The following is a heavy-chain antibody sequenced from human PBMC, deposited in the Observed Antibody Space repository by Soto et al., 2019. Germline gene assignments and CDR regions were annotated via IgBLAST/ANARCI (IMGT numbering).Heavy chain of an antibody. CDR3: ARRAVGDYVLDV. V-gene: IGHV5-10-1*01. J-gene: IGHJ6*02. Sequence: PGESLKISCKGSGYKFTNYWIIWVRQMPGKGLEWMGKIDPTESHTKYSPSFQGHVTISVDKSITTAYLQWNSLKASDTAIYYCARRAVGDYVLDVWGQGTTVTVSS. CDR1: GYKFTNYW. CDR2: IDPTESHT. D-gene: IGHD1-26*01.